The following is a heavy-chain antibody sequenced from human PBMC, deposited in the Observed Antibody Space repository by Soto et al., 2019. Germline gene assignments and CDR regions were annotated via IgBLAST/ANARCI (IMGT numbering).Heavy chain of an antibody. CDR3: AREYGMDV. CDR1: GYSFHTYA. J-gene: IGHJ6*02. CDR2: ISGYNGNT. V-gene: IGHV1-18*01. Sequence: ASVKVSCKASGYSFHTYAISWVRQAPGQGLEWVGWISGYNGNTNYAQKFQGRVTLTTDTSTKTAFMELRGLTGDDTAVYYCAREYGMDVWGQ.